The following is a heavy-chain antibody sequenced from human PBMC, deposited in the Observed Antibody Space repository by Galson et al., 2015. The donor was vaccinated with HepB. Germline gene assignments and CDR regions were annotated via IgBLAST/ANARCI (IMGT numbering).Heavy chain of an antibody. D-gene: IGHD6-13*01. Sequence: SLRLSCAASGFTFNNYWMTWFRQTPGKGLEWVANINHHGTEQFYVDSVKGRFAISRDNAKNSLYLQVDTLRAEDTAVYYCARGTIVAPGTGYWGQGTLVTVSS. CDR3: ARGTIVAPGTGY. V-gene: IGHV3-7*03. CDR1: GFTFNNYW. J-gene: IGHJ4*02. CDR2: INHHGTEQ.